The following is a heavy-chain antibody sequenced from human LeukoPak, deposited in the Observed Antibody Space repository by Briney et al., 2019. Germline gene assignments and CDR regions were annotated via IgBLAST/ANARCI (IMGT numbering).Heavy chain of an antibody. CDR1: GFTFSSYS. J-gene: IGHJ5*02. D-gene: IGHD6-19*01. CDR2: ISSSSSTI. CDR3: ARTFSTQGAVAGTGNWFDP. V-gene: IGHV3-48*04. Sequence: GGSLRLSCAASGFTFSSYSMNWVRQAPGKGLEWVSYISSSSSTIYYADSVKGRFTISRDNAKNSLYLQMNSLRAEDTAVYYCARTFSTQGAVAGTGNWFDPWGQGTLVTVSS.